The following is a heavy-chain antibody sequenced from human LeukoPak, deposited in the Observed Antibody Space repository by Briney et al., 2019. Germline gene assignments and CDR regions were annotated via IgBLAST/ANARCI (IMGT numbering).Heavy chain of an antibody. CDR2: ISSSSSYI. D-gene: IGHD3-22*01. Sequence: GGSLRLSCTASGFTFSNAGMNWVRQAPGKGLEWVSSISSSSSYIYYADSVKGRFTISRDNAKNSLYLQMNSLRAEDTAVYYCARDQAFHYYDSSGHYYGSLDWGQGTLVTVSS. CDR3: ARDQAFHYYDSSGHYYGSLD. V-gene: IGHV3-21*01. J-gene: IGHJ4*02. CDR1: GFTFSNAG.